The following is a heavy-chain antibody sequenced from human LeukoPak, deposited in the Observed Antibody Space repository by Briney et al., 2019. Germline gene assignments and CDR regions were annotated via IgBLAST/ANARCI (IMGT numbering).Heavy chain of an antibody. J-gene: IGHJ6*02. CDR1: RYTFTSYA. Sequence: ASVKVSCKASRYTFTSYAMHWVRQAPGQRLEWMGWINAGNGNTKYSQKFQGRVTITRDTSASTAYMELSSLRSEDTAVYYCARDPIVVVTATLLYYYYYGMDVWGQGTTVTVSS. CDR2: INAGNGNT. D-gene: IGHD2-21*02. CDR3: ARDPIVVVTATLLYYYYYGMDV. V-gene: IGHV1-3*01.